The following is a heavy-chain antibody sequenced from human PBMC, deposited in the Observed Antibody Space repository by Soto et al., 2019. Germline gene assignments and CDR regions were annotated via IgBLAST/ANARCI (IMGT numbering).Heavy chain of an antibody. CDR2: ISGSGGST. CDR1: GFTFSSYA. J-gene: IGHJ3*02. V-gene: IGHV3-23*01. Sequence: GGSLRLSCAASGFTFSSYAMSWVRQAPGKGLEWVSAISGSGGSTYYADSVKGRFTISRDNSKNTLYLQMNSLRAEDTAVYYCAKDLPRILKRWAGPKNAFDIWGQGTMVTVSS. D-gene: IGHD1-26*01. CDR3: AKDLPRILKRWAGPKNAFDI.